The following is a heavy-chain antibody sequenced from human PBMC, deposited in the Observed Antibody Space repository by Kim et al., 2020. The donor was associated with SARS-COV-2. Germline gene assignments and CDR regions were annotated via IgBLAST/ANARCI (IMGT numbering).Heavy chain of an antibody. CDR3: MKGGWGWIWDH. V-gene: IGHV3-23*01. J-gene: IGHJ4*02. CDR1: GFTFTGYA. CDR2: IDGSDGTT. D-gene: IGHD2-2*03. Sequence: GGSLRLSCTTSGFTFTGYAMSWVRQAPGKGLEWVSCIDGSDGTTYYVDSVKGRFTISRDNSKNTLYLQMNSLRADDTAVYYCMKGGWGWIWDHWGQG.